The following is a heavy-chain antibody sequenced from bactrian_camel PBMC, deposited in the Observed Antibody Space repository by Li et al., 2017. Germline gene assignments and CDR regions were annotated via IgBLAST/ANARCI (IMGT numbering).Heavy chain of an antibody. J-gene: IGHJ4*01. CDR2: ITTSGQST. D-gene: IGHD3*01. CDR1: SDTFSSYY. Sequence: VQLVESGGGSVQAGGSLKLSCVVSSDTFSSYYMGWFRQSPGKEREGVAGITTSGQSTLYADSVEGRFTISRDNDKNTVYLQMNSLKPEDTAMYYCAAKRYCDNIRATTFPFWGQGTQVTVS. V-gene: IGHV3S40*01. CDR3: AAKRYCDNIRATTFPF.